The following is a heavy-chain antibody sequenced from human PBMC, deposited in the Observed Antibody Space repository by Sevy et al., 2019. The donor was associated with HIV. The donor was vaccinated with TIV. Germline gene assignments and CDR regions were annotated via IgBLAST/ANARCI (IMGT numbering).Heavy chain of an antibody. Sequence: GGSLRLSCSASGFTFSSYVMHWVRQAPGKGLEYVSAISRSGGSTYYADSVKGRFTISRDNSKNTLYLQMSSLGAEDTAVYYCVKRGSGREYGGYDYDYIDYWGQGTLVTVSS. CDR1: GFTFSSYV. CDR2: ISRSGGST. J-gene: IGHJ4*02. V-gene: IGHV3-64D*06. CDR3: VKRGSGREYGGYDYDYIDY. D-gene: IGHD5-12*01.